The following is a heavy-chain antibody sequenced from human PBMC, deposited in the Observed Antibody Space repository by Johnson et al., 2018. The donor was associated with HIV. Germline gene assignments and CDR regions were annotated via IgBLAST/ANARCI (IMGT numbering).Heavy chain of an antibody. D-gene: IGHD2-21*01. CDR3: AILGWGAFDI. CDR2: IWYDGSNK. J-gene: IGHJ3*02. CDR1: GFTFSSYA. Sequence: VQLVESGGGVVQPGRSLRLSCEASGFTFSSYAMHWVRQAPGKGLEWVAVIWYDGSNKYYANSVKGRFTVSRDNSKNTLYLQMDSLRAEDTAVYYCAILGWGAFDIWGQWTMVTVSS. V-gene: IGHV3-33*08.